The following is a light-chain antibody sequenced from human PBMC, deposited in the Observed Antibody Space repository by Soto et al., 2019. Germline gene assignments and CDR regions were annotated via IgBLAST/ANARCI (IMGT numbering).Light chain of an antibody. CDR2: STS. V-gene: IGLV7-43*01. CDR1: TGAVTSGYY. CDR3: HLYSAGSAV. J-gene: IGLJ3*02. Sequence: QAVVTQEPSLTVSPGGTVTLTCAASTGAVTSGYYPLWYQQNPGPAPRPLIYSTSNKHSWTPDRFSGSLLGGKAALTLSGVQPEAEDEYYCHLYSAGSAVFGGGTKLTVL.